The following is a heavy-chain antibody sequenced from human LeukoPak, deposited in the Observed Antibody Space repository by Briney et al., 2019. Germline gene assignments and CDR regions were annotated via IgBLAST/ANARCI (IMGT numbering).Heavy chain of an antibody. CDR1: GFNFDDYA. CDR2: ISGDGGDT. CDR3: AKDVRPGGGSGYEGFDY. D-gene: IGHD3-16*01. Sequence: PGGSLRLSCTASGFNFDDYAMHWVRQGPGNGLEWVSLISGDGGDTVYADSVKGRFTMSRDNREASLYLQMNSLRTEDSALYYCAKDVRPGGGSGYEGFDYWGQGTLVAVSS. J-gene: IGHJ4*02. V-gene: IGHV3-43*02.